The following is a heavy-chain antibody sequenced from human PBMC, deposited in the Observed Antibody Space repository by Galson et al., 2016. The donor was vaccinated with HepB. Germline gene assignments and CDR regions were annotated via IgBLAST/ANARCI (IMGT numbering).Heavy chain of an antibody. D-gene: IGHD4-23*01. CDR3: AREPGNVLGN. V-gene: IGHV6-1*01. CDR1: GDSVSSNVAA. CDR2: TYYSSKWSS. Sequence: CAISGDSVSSNVAAWHWIRQSPSRGLEWLGRTYYSSKWSSNYAMSVRSRITINPDTSKNQFSLQLNSVTPEDTAVYFCAREPGNVLGNWGQGTLVTVSS. J-gene: IGHJ4*02.